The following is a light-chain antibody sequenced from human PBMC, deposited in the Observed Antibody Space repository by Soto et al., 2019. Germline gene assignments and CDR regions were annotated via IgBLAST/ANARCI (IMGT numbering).Light chain of an antibody. Sequence: QSVLTQPASVSGSPGQSITISCTGTSSDVGSYNHVSWYQQHPGKAPKLMIYEVSDRPSGISSRFSGSKSGNTASLTISGLQTEDEADYYCSSYTSSSNLFGTGTKV. CDR1: SSDVGSYNH. V-gene: IGLV2-14*01. CDR2: EVS. CDR3: SSYTSSSNL. J-gene: IGLJ1*01.